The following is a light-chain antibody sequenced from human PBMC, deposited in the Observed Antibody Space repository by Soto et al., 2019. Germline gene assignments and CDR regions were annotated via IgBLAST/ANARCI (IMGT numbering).Light chain of an antibody. J-gene: IGKJ4*01. CDR3: HRRSDWPST. CDR1: QSVGTY. V-gene: IGKV3-11*01. Sequence: EIVLTQSPATLALSPGARATLSGRASQSVGTYFAWYQQKPGQAPRLFIYDSSNRATGSTARFSGSGSRTDFTLAISILEPEDFAVYYCHRRSDWPSTFGGGTKVEIK. CDR2: DSS.